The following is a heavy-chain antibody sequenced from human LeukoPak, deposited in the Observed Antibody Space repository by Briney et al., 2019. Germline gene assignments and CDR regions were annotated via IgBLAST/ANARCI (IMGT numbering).Heavy chain of an antibody. Sequence: GGSLRLSCAASGFTFSSYSMNWVRQAPGKGLEWVSSISSSSSYIYYADSVKGRFTISRDNAKNSLYLQMNSLRAEDTAVYYCARALHSGSYLNWFDPWGQGTLVTVSS. J-gene: IGHJ5*02. V-gene: IGHV3-21*01. CDR3: ARALHSGSYLNWFDP. CDR2: ISSSSSYI. CDR1: GFTFSSYS. D-gene: IGHD1-26*01.